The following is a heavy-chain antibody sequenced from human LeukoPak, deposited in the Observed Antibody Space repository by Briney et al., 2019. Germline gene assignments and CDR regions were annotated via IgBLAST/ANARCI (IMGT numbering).Heavy chain of an antibody. V-gene: IGHV3-53*05. CDR3: ARETYYYDSSGYGSAFDI. Sequence: PGGSLRLSCAASGFTVSSNYMSWVRQAPGKGLEWVSVIYSGGSTYYADSVKGRFTISRDNSKNTLYLQMNSLRGEDTAVYYCARETYYYDSSGYGSAFDIWGQGTMVTVSS. J-gene: IGHJ3*02. CDR2: IYSGGST. D-gene: IGHD3-22*01. CDR1: GFTVSSNY.